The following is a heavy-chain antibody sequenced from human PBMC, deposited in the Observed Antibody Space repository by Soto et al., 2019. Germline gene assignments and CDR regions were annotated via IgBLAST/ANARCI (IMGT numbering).Heavy chain of an antibody. CDR2: IYHSGST. Sequence: SETLSLTCAVSGGSISSGGYSWSWIRQPPGKGLEWIGYIYHSGSTYYNPSLKSRVTISVDRSKNQFSLKLSSVTAADTAVYYCARDKGSPRGAFDIWGQGTMVTVSS. CDR1: GGSISSGGYS. V-gene: IGHV4-30-2*01. D-gene: IGHD1-26*01. J-gene: IGHJ3*02. CDR3: ARDKGSPRGAFDI.